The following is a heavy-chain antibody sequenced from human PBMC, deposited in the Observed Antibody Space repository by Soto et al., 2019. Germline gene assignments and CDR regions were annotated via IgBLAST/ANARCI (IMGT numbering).Heavy chain of an antibody. CDR3: ARPPLYSNGGYFDS. Sequence: GGSLRLSCAVSGFTFTDHAMTWVRQAPGKGLEWVSTTSNNGDRTFYADSVKGRFTVSTDRTNNTLYLQMNSLRADDTAVYFCARPPLYSNGGYFDSWGQGTLVTVSS. V-gene: IGHV3-23*01. CDR1: GFTFTDHA. D-gene: IGHD6-19*01. J-gene: IGHJ4*02. CDR2: TSNNGDRT.